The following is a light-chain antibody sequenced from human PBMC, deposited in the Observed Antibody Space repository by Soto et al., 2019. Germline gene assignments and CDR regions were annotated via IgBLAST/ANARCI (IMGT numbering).Light chain of an antibody. Sequence: DVVMTQSPLSLPVTLGQPASISCRSSRSLVYSDGNTYLNWFQQTPGQSPRRXXYKVSNRDSGAPDRFSGSGSGTDFTLKISRVEAEDVGVYYCMQGTHWPRTFGQGTKV. J-gene: IGKJ1*01. CDR2: KVS. CDR3: MQGTHWPRT. CDR1: RSLVYSDGNTY. V-gene: IGKV2-30*01.